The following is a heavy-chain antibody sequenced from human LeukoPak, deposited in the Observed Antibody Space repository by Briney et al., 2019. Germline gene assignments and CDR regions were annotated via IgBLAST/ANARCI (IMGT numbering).Heavy chain of an antibody. D-gene: IGHD6-13*01. V-gene: IGHV1-2*02. CDR3: ARYIIRSSWYRSDY. Sequence: ASVKVSCKTSGYTFTDYYIHWVRQAPGQGLEWMGGINPNRGGTNYAQKFQDRVTMARDTSITTAYMDLSSLRSDDTAMFYCARYIIRSSWYRSDYWGQGSLVTVS. CDR2: INPNRGGT. J-gene: IGHJ4*02. CDR1: GYTFTDYY.